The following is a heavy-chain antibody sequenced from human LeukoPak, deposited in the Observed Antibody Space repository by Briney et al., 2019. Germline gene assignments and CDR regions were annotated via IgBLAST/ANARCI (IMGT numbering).Heavy chain of an antibody. CDR3: ARGGGSYSDY. J-gene: IGHJ4*02. V-gene: IGHV4-34*01. D-gene: IGHD1-26*01. CDR1: GGSFSGYY. CDR2: INHSGST. Sequence: PSETLSLTCAVYGGSFSGYYWSWIRQPPGKGLEWIGEINHSGSTNYNPSLKGRVTISVDTSKNQFSLKLSSVTAADTAVYYCARGGGSYSDYWGQGTLVTVSS.